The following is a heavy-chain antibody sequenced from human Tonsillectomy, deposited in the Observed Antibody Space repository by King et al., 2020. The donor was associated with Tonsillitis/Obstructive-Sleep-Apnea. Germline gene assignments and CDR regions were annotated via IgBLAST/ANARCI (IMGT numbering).Heavy chain of an antibody. J-gene: IGHJ4*02. CDR3: AKDTDFWSGYLSAYVDY. CDR1: GFTFSSYA. CDR2: ISGRGGST. D-gene: IGHD3-3*01. V-gene: IGHV3-23*04. Sequence: VQLVESGGGLVQPGGSLRLSCAASGFTFSSYAMSWVRQAPGKGLEWVSAISGRGGSTYYTDSVKGRFTISRDNSKNTLYLQMNSLRAEDTAVYYCAKDTDFWSGYLSAYVDYWGQGTLVTVSS.